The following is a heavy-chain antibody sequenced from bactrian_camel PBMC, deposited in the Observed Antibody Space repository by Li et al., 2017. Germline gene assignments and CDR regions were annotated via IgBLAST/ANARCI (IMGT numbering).Heavy chain of an antibody. D-gene: IGHD4*01. CDR1: EYAYMRHC. CDR2: MWPGGGST. CDR3: AASMTTYGGYGPLSTYEYNY. Sequence: QLVESGGGSVQAGGSLRLSCVVSEYAYMRHCLGWFRQAPGEERDGVAAMWPGGGSTYYSDSVKGRFTISQDNAKNTLYLQMSSLNAEDTAMYYCAASMTTYGGYGPLSTYEYNYWSQGTQVTVS. V-gene: IGHV3S1*01. J-gene: IGHJ4*01.